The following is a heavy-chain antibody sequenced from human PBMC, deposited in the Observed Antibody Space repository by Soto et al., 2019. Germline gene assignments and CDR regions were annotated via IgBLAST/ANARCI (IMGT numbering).Heavy chain of an antibody. Sequence: PSETLSLTCTVSGGSISSGDYYWSWIRQPPGKGLEWIGYIYYSGSTYYNPSLKSRVTISVDTSKNQFSLKLSSVTAADTAVYYCAREISYYDSSALIDYWGQGTLVTVSS. CDR3: AREISYYDSSALIDY. D-gene: IGHD3-22*01. CDR1: GGSISSGDYY. J-gene: IGHJ4*02. CDR2: IYYSGST. V-gene: IGHV4-30-4*01.